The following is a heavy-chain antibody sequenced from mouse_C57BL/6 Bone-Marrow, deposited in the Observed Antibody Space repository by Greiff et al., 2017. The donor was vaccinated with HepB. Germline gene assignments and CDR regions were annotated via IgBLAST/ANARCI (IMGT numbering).Heavy chain of an antibody. CDR1: GYTFTSYW. CDR2: IDPSDSYT. J-gene: IGHJ2*01. V-gene: IGHV1-50*01. CDR3: ARSTGESY. Sequence: QVQLQQPGAELVKPGASVKLSCKASGYTFTSYWMQWVKQRPGQGLEWIGEIDPSDSYTNYNQKFKGKATLTVDTYSSTAYMQLISLTSEDSAVYYCARSTGESYWGQGTTLTFS.